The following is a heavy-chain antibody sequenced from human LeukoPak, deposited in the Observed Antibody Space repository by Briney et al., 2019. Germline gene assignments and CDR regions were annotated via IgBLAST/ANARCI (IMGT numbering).Heavy chain of an antibody. V-gene: IGHV1-18*01. Sequence: ASVKVSCKASGYTLTSYSISWVRQAPGQGLEWMGWISAYNGDTNYAQKLQGRVTMTTDTSTSTAYMELRSLRSDDTAVYYCARVAVPAAMGDYWGQGTLVTVSS. D-gene: IGHD2-2*01. CDR2: ISAYNGDT. J-gene: IGHJ4*02. CDR3: ARVAVPAAMGDY. CDR1: GYTLTSYS.